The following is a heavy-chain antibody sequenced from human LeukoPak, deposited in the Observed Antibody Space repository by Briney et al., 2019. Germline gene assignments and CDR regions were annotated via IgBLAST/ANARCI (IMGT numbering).Heavy chain of an antibody. J-gene: IGHJ4*02. CDR3: ARVRSGSYFDH. CDR2: IKQDGSDK. CDR1: GFTFSSNW. D-gene: IGHD6-19*01. Sequence: GGSLRLSCAASGFTFSSNWMTWVRQAPGKGLEWVANIKQDGSDKYYVDSVRGRFTISRDNAKNSLYLQMSSLRAEDTAVYYCARVRSGSYFDHWGQGTLVTVSS. V-gene: IGHV3-7*05.